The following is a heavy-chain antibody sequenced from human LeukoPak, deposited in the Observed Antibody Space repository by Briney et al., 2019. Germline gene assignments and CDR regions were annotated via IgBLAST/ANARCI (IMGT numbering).Heavy chain of an antibody. CDR3: ATDNSYGSGSYYT. D-gene: IGHD3-10*01. V-gene: IGHV4-4*02. Sequence: KSSGTLSLTCAVSGGSISSSKWWSWVRQPPGKGLEWIGEIYHSGSTNYNPSLKSRVTISVDKSKNQFSLKLSSVTAADTAVYYCATDNSYGSGSYYTWGQGTLVTVSS. CDR1: GGSISSSKW. CDR2: IYHSGST. J-gene: IGHJ4*02.